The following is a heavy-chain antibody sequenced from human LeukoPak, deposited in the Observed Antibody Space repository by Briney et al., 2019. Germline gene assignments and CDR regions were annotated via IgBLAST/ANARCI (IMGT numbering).Heavy chain of an antibody. CDR1: GFTFSDYY. J-gene: IGHJ4*02. CDR2: ITSSGADI. CDR3: ASDIVATSGDF. V-gene: IGHV3-11*01. Sequence: GGSLGLSCAASGFTFSDYYMSWIRQAPGKGLEWVAYITSSGADIYYADSVKGRFTISRDNAKNALFLRMNSLRVEDTATYYCASDIVATSGDFWGQGTLVSVSS. D-gene: IGHD5-12*01.